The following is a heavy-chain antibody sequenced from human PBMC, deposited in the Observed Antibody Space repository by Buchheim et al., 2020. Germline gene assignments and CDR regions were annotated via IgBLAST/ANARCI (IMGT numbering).Heavy chain of an antibody. CDR2: ASHDESN. Sequence: VHLLESGGGLVQPGESLRLSCAASGFTFNTYTMGWVRQAPGKGLEWVAVASHDESNYYGDSVKGRFTISRDNFKNTPYLQMSSLRPEDTAVYYCAKYSSTSNYYYGMDVWGQGTT. CDR1: GFTFNTYT. D-gene: IGHD6-6*01. J-gene: IGHJ6*02. V-gene: IGHV3-30*18. CDR3: AKYSSTSNYYYGMDV.